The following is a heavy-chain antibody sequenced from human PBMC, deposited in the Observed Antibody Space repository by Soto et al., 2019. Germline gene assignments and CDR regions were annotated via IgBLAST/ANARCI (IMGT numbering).Heavy chain of an antibody. V-gene: IGHV3-23*01. J-gene: IGHJ1*01. Sequence: GGALRLSCAASGFPFSSNAMRWVRQAPGKGLEWVSAISGSGGSTYYADSVKGRFTISRDNSKNTLYLQMNSLRAEDTAVYYCAKDLGVVRPRDYFQHWGQGTLVTVSS. CDR1: GFPFSSNA. CDR3: AKDLGVVRPRDYFQH. CDR2: ISGSGGST. D-gene: IGHD3-3*01.